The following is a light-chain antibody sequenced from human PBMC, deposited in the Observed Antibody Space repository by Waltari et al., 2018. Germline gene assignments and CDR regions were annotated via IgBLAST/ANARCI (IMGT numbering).Light chain of an antibody. CDR3: QTWDTGFHV. Sequence: QPVVTQAPSASASLGASVRLTCVLSSGYSSYGIAWHQQQQGKAPRFLMRLDSDGGHNRGDGIPDRFSGSRSGAERYLAISNVQSEDEADYYCQTWDTGFHVFGGGTKLTVL. V-gene: IGLV4-69*01. J-gene: IGLJ6*01. CDR1: SGYSSYG. CDR2: LDSDGGH.